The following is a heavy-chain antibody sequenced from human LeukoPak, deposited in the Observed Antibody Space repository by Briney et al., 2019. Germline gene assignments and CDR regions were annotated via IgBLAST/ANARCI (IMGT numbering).Heavy chain of an antibody. V-gene: IGHV1-58*01. CDR1: GFTFTSSA. Sequence: SVKVSCKASGFTFTSSAVQWVRQARGQRLEWIGCIVVGSGNTNYAQKFQERVTITRDMPTSTAYMELSSMRSEDTAVYYCAAWGCSSTSCYPSYYYYYYMDVWGKGTTVTVSS. CDR2: IVVGSGNT. D-gene: IGHD2-2*01. CDR3: AAWGCSSTSCYPSYYYYYYMDV. J-gene: IGHJ6*03.